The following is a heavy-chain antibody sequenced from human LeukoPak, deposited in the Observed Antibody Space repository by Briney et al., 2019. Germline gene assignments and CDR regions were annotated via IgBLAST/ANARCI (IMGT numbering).Heavy chain of an antibody. V-gene: IGHV4-39*07. J-gene: IGHJ4*02. CDR3: ARGRFRSTWYFDF. D-gene: IGHD6-13*01. CDR1: GGSISSSSYY. Sequence: SETLSLTCTVSGGSISSSSYYWGWIRQPPGKGLEWIGSIYYSGSTYYNPSLKSRVTISVDTSKRQFSLKVTSVSAADTAVYYCARGRFRSTWYFDFWGQGVLVTVSS. CDR2: IYYSGST.